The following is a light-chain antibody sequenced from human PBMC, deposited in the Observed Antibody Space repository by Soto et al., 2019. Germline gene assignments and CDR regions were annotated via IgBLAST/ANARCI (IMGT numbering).Light chain of an antibody. V-gene: IGLV1-47*01. CDR3: STCDDSLSSVL. Sequence: QSVLTQPPSASGTPGQRVTVSCSGSSSTIGSNNVAWYKKLAGSAPKLLIYENDQRPSGVPDRFSGSKSGTSASLAISGLRPEDEATYYCSTCDDSLSSVLFGGGTQLTVL. CDR1: SSTIGSNN. CDR2: END. J-gene: IGLJ2*01.